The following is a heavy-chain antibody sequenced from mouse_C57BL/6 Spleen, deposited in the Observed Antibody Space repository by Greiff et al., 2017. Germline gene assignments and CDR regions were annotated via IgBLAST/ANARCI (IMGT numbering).Heavy chain of an antibody. CDR3: ARGDSSGSWFAY. Sequence: VQLQQPGAELVMPGASVKLSCKASGYTFTSYWMNWVKQRPGQGLEWIGEIDPSDSYTNYNQKFKGKSTLTVDKSSSTAYMQLSSLTSEDSAVYYCARGDSSGSWFAYWGQGTLVTVAA. J-gene: IGHJ3*01. CDR1: GYTFTSYW. V-gene: IGHV1-69*01. CDR2: IDPSDSYT. D-gene: IGHD3-2*02.